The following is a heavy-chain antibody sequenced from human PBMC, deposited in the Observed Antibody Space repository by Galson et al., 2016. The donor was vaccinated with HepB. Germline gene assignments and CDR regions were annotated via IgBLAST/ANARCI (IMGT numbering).Heavy chain of an antibody. V-gene: IGHV3-48*04. CDR1: GFTFGSYS. Sequence: SLRLSCAASGFTFGSYSMNWVRQAPGKGLERVSYIRSGSDAIYYADSVKGRFTMSRDNAKNSLYLQMSSVRAEDTALYFCAKDTGGKYNDFWSGYFAYFDYWGQGALVTVSS. CDR2: IRSGSDAI. CDR3: AKDTGGKYNDFWSGYFAYFDY. J-gene: IGHJ4*02. D-gene: IGHD3-3*01.